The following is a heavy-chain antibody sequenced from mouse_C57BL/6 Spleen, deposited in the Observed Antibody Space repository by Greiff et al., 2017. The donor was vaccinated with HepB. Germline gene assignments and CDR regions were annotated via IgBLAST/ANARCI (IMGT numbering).Heavy chain of an antibody. D-gene: IGHD2-4*01. CDR1: GYAFTNYL. CDR3: ARFGPYDYGFAY. J-gene: IGHJ3*01. CDR2: INPGSGGT. V-gene: IGHV1-54*01. Sequence: QVQLQQSGAELVRPGTSVKVSCKASGYAFTNYLIEWVKQRPGQGLEWIGVINPGSGGTNYNEKFKGKATLTADKSSSTAYMQLSSLTSEDSAVYFCARFGPYDYGFAYWGQGTLVTVSA.